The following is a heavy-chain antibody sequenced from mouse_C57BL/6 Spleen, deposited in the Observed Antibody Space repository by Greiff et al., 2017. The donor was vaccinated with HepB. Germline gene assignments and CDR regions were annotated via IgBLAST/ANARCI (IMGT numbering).Heavy chain of an antibody. V-gene: IGHV1-82*01. CDR2: IYPGDGDT. CDR1: GYAFSSSW. J-gene: IGHJ4*01. CDR3: ARSEEIYYGSSYRAMDY. D-gene: IGHD1-1*01. Sequence: VMLVESGPELVKPGASVKISCKASGYAFSSSWMNWVKQRPGKGLEWIGRIYPGDGDTNYNGKFKGKATLTADKSSSTAYMQLSSLTSEDSAVYFCARSEEIYYGSSYRAMDYWGQGTSVTVSS.